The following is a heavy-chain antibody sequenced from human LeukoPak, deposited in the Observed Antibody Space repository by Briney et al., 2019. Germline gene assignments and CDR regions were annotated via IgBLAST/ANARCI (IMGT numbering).Heavy chain of an antibody. J-gene: IGHJ5*02. V-gene: IGHV1-46*01. Sequence: ASVKVSCKASGYTFTSYYMHWVRQAPGQGLEWMGIINPSGGSTSYAQKFQGRVTMTRDMSTSTVCMELSSLRSEDTAVYYCARDPCSSTSCYGEDWFDPWGQGTLVTVSS. D-gene: IGHD2-2*01. CDR2: INPSGGST. CDR3: ARDPCSSTSCYGEDWFDP. CDR1: GYTFTSYY.